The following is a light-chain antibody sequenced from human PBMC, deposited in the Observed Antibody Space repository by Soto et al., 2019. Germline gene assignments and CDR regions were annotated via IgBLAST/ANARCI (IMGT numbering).Light chain of an antibody. CDR3: LQDYNYPRA. CDR2: AAC. Sequence: AIQMTQSPSAQTASVGGRVSITCRASQGSRNDLGWYQQKPGKAPKLLIYAACSLQSGVPSRFSGSGSGTDFTLTISSLQPEDFATYYCLQDYNYPRAFGQGTKVDIK. J-gene: IGKJ1*01. CDR1: QGSRND. V-gene: IGKV1-6*01.